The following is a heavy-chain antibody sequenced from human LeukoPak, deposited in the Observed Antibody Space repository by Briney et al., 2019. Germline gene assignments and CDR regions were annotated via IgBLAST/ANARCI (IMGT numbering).Heavy chain of an antibody. D-gene: IGHD6-13*01. V-gene: IGHV1-18*01. Sequence: ASVKVSCKGSGYIVTRYGISWVRQAPGQGLEWMGWISGYNGKTHYTQKLQGRVTLTTDTSTSTAYMELRSLRSDDTAVYYCARQQLAQGWFDGWGQGTLVTVSS. J-gene: IGHJ5*02. CDR1: GYIVTRYG. CDR3: ARQQLAQGWFDG. CDR2: ISGYNGKT.